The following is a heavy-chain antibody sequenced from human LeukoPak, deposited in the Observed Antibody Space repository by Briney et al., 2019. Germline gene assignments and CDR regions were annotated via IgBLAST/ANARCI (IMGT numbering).Heavy chain of an antibody. CDR3: ESLVVPTYLNYYYCGMDL. CDR1: GFTFSGYG. J-gene: IGHJ6*04. CDR2: ISYDGSNK. V-gene: IGHV3-30*03. D-gene: IGHD2-2*01. Sequence: GRSLRLSCAASGFTFSGYGMHWVRQAPGKGLEWVAVISYDGSNKYYADSVKGRFTISRDNSKNTLYLQMNSLRAEDTAVYYCESLVVPTYLNYYYCGMDLWAKGTGLSVSS.